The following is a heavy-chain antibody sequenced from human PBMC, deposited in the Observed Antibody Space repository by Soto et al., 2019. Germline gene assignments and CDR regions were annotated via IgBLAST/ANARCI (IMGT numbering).Heavy chain of an antibody. D-gene: IGHD4-17*01. Sequence: ASVKVSCKASGYTFTSYAMHWVRQAPGQRLEWMGWISANNGNTNYAQKLQGRVTMTTDTSTSTAYMELRSLRSDDTAVYYCARTLYGDNVDYWGQGTLVTVSS. CDR1: GYTFTSYA. CDR3: ARTLYGDNVDY. CDR2: ISANNGNT. V-gene: IGHV1-18*01. J-gene: IGHJ4*02.